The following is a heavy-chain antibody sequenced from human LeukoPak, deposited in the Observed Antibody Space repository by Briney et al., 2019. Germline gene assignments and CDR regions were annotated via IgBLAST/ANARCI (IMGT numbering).Heavy chain of an antibody. V-gene: IGHV3-11*04. CDR2: ISISGTTI. J-gene: IGHJ4*02. CDR3: ARGAPAYCGGDCYPFDY. D-gene: IGHD2-21*02. CDR1: EFTFTDYY. Sequence: GGSLRLSCAASEFTFTDYYMSWIRQAPGKGLEWLSYISISGTTIYYTDSVKGRFTVSRDNAKNSLYLQMNSLRAEDTAVYYCARGAPAYCGGDCYPFDYWGQGTLVTVSS.